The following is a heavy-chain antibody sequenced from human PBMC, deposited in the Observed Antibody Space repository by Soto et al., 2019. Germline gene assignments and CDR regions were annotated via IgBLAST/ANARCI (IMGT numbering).Heavy chain of an antibody. CDR1: GYTFTSYG. D-gene: IGHD2-2*01. V-gene: IGHV1-18*01. CDR2: ISAYNGNT. CDR3: ARRFGFGVVVPGELEP. J-gene: IGHJ5*02. Sequence: ASVKVSCKASGYTFTSYGISWVRQAPGQGLEWMGWISAYNGNTNYAQKLQGRVTMTTDTSTSTAYMELRSLRSDDTALYYCARRFGFGVVVPGELEPCGEGTLVSVSS.